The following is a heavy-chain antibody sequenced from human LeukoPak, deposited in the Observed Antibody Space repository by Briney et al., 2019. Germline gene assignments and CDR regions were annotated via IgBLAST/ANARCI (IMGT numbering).Heavy chain of an antibody. Sequence: PGGTLTLSCATSRFTFDDYGMRWVDQAPGQGLKRVSGINWNGGSTSYADSVKGRFTISRDNAKNSLYLQMKSLIGEDTALYYCARGQGIAEVSLLDYWGQGTLVTVSS. J-gene: IGHJ4*02. V-gene: IGHV3-20*04. CDR3: ARGQGIAEVSLLDY. CDR2: INWNGGST. CDR1: RFTFDDYG. D-gene: IGHD6-13*01.